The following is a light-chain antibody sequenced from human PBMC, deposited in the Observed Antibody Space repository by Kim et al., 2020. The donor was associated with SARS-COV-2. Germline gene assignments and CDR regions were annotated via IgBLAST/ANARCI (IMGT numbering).Light chain of an antibody. Sequence: VKPTGPRSSRHSSYAIGWHQQQPEKGPRYLMKLNSDGSHSKGDGIPDRFSGSSSGAERYLTISSLQSEDEADYYCQTWGTGIHVFGGGTQLTVL. CDR3: QTWGTGIHV. CDR1: SRHSSYA. V-gene: IGLV4-69*01. CDR2: LNSDGSH. J-gene: IGLJ3*02.